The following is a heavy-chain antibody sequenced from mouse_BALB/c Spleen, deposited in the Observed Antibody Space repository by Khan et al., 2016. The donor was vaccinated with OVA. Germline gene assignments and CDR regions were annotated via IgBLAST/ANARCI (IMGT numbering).Heavy chain of an antibody. Sequence: QIQLVQSGPELKKPGETVKISCKASGYTFTNYGMNWVKQSPGKALKWMGWINTYTGEPTYADDFKGRFAFSLETSASTAYLQINNLKNEDTATSVCASPPYFSDTLDHWGQGTTVTVSS. CDR2: INTYTGEP. D-gene: IGHD2-10*01. J-gene: IGHJ4*01. CDR3: ASPPYFSDTLDH. CDR1: GYTFTNYG. V-gene: IGHV9-3-1*01.